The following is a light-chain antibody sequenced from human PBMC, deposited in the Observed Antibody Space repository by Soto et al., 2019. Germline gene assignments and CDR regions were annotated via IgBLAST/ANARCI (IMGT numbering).Light chain of an antibody. Sequence: DIQMTQSPTSLSASVGDRVTITCRASQDIRNFVAWYQQKPGKAPKLLIYAASTLQSGVPSRFSGSGSGTAFTITINSLQPEDVATYSCQKYSSVPVFGPGTKVEIK. CDR3: QKYSSVPV. J-gene: IGKJ3*01. CDR2: AAS. V-gene: IGKV1-27*01. CDR1: QDIRNF.